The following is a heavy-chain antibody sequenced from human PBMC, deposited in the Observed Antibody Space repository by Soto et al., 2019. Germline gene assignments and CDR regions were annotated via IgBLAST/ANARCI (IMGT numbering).Heavy chain of an antibody. Sequence: EESLKISCNGSGYSFTTYWIGWVRQMPWKGLEWMGIIYPGDSDTRYSPSFQGQVTISADKYISTAYLQWSSLKASDTAMYYCARKDSSSAFDYWGQGTLVTVSS. CDR1: GYSFTTYW. J-gene: IGHJ4*02. CDR2: IYPGDSDT. CDR3: ARKDSSSAFDY. D-gene: IGHD3-22*01. V-gene: IGHV5-51*01.